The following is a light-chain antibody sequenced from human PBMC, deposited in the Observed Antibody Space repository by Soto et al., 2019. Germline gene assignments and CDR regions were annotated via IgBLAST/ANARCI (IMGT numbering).Light chain of an antibody. CDR3: QQYSSPPQT. Sequence: EIVLTQSPATLSLSPGERATLSCRASQSVSSYLAWYQQKPGQAPGLLIYDASNRATGIPARFSGSGSGTDFTLTISRLEPEDFAMYFCQQYSSPPQTFGQGTKVDIK. CDR1: QSVSSY. V-gene: IGKV3-11*01. CDR2: DAS. J-gene: IGKJ1*01.